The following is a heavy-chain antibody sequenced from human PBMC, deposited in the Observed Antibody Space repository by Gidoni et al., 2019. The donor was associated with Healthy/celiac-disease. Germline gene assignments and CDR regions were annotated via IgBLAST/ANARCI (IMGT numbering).Heavy chain of an antibody. Sequence: QVQLVQSGAEVKKPGSSVKVSCKASAGTFSSYAISWVRQAPGQGLEWMGGIIPIFGTANYAQKFQGRVTITADESTSTAYMELSSLRSEDTAVYYCANSEKSSSWYPTDYWGQGTLVTVSS. J-gene: IGHJ4*02. D-gene: IGHD6-13*01. V-gene: IGHV1-69*01. CDR3: ANSEKSSSWYPTDY. CDR1: AGTFSSYA. CDR2: IIPIFGTA.